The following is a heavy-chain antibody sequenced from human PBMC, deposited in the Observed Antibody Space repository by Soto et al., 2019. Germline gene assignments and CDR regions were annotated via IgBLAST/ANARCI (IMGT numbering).Heavy chain of an antibody. D-gene: IGHD2-15*01. J-gene: IGHJ4*02. CDR1: GYTFTNFG. Sequence: QVQLVQSGAEVKKPGASVKVSCKASGYTFTNFGISWVRQAPGQGLEWMGWISAYNGNTNYAQNFQGRATMTIDTSTSTAYMELRSLRSDETAVYYCARGATPIDYWGQGTLVTVSS. CDR2: ISAYNGNT. V-gene: IGHV1-18*01. CDR3: ARGATPIDY.